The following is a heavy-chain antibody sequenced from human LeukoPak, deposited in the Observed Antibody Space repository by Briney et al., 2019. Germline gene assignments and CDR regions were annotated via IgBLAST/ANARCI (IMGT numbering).Heavy chain of an antibody. D-gene: IGHD2-2*01. J-gene: IGHJ1*01. V-gene: IGHV1-18*01. Sequence: ASVKVSCKASGYTFTSYGISWVRQAPGQGLEWMGWISAYNGNTNYAQKLQGRVTMTTDTSTSTAYMELRSLRSDDTAVYYCATVPAAMWEIYFQHWGQGTLVTVSS. CDR3: ATVPAAMWEIYFQH. CDR1: GYTFTSYG. CDR2: ISAYNGNT.